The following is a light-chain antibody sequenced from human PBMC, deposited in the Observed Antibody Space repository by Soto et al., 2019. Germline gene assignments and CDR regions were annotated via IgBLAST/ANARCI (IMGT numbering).Light chain of an antibody. Sequence: QSALTQPPSASGTPGQRVTISCSGSSSNIGSNYVYWYQQLPGTAPKLLIYTNDQRPSGVPDRFSGSKSGTSASLAISGLRSEDEADYYCAAWDHSLRGWVFGGGTKLTVL. CDR3: AAWDHSLRGWV. CDR1: SSNIGSNY. V-gene: IGLV1-47*02. CDR2: TND. J-gene: IGLJ3*02.